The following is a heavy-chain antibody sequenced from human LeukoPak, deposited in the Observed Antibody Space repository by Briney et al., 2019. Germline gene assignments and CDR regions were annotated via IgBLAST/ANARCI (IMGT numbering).Heavy chain of an antibody. CDR2: IYYSGST. J-gene: IGHJ4*02. D-gene: IGHD1-14*01. Sequence: SETLSLTCTVSGGSTSSYYWSWIRQPPGKGLEWIGYIYYSGSTNYNPSLKSRVTISVDTSKNQFSLKLSSVTAADTAVYYCARDAPDGIDYWGQGTLVTVSS. V-gene: IGHV4-59*01. CDR3: ARDAPDGIDY. CDR1: GGSTSSYY.